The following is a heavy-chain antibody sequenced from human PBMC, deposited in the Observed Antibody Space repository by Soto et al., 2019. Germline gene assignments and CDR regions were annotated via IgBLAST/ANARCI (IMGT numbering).Heavy chain of an antibody. Sequence: LSLTCTVSGGSIISGYWSWIRQPPGKGLEWIGYISYSGNTNYNTSLKSRVTMSVDTPKNQFSLRLSSVTTADTAVYYCAGLRGYAGSPIDYWGQGTLVTVSS. D-gene: IGHD2-15*01. CDR2: ISYSGNT. J-gene: IGHJ4*02. CDR3: AGLRGYAGSPIDY. CDR1: GGSIISGY. V-gene: IGHV4-59*01.